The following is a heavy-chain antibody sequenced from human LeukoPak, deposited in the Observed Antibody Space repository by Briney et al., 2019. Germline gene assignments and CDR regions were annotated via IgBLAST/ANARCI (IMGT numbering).Heavy chain of an antibody. CDR3: ARHAFSGSYYDY. CDR2: IYYSGST. D-gene: IGHD1-26*01. Sequence: PSETLSLTCTVSGGSISSYYWSWIRQPPGKGLEWIGYIYYSGSTNYNPSLKSRVTISVDTSKNQFSLKLSSVTAADTAVYHCARHAFSGSYYDYWGQGTLVTVSS. J-gene: IGHJ4*02. V-gene: IGHV4-59*08. CDR1: GGSISSYY.